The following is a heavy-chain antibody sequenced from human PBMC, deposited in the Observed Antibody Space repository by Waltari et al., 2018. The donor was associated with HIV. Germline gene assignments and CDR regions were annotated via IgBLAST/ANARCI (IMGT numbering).Heavy chain of an antibody. D-gene: IGHD2-21*02. CDR3: ARGEDVSLTSIPPGYRFDF. V-gene: IGHV1-2*06. J-gene: IGHJ4*02. Sequence: VHLVQSGADFQRPGASVDASSEASGYTFPAFYIHWVRQAPGQGLQWMGRFNCNTGDTNLAPNFQGRVTMTRDTSVNTAYMELRSLNSNDTAIYYCARGEDVSLTSIPPGYRFDFWGVGSAVTVSS. CDR2: FNCNTGDT. CDR1: GYTFPAFY.